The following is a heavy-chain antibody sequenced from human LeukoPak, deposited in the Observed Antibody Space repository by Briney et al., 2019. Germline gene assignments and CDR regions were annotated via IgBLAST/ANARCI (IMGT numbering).Heavy chain of an antibody. CDR3: ATPSSSSWYGFDP. V-gene: IGHV1-2*02. D-gene: IGHD6-13*01. Sequence: ASVKVSCKTSGYTFTGYYIHWVRQAPGQGLEWMGWIDPNSGGTNYAQKFQSRVTMTRDTSISTAYMELSRLTSADTAVYRCATPSSSSWYGFDPWGQGTLVTVSS. J-gene: IGHJ5*02. CDR2: IDPNSGGT. CDR1: GYTFTGYY.